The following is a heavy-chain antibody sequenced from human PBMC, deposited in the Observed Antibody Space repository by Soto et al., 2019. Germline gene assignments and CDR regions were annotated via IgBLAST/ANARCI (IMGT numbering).Heavy chain of an antibody. CDR3: EKEWHMQWLRYDWFDP. CDR1: GFTFSSYG. CDR2: ISYDGSNK. Sequence: QVQLVESGGGVVQPGRSLRLSCAASGFTFSSYGMHWVRQAPGKGLEWVAVISYDGSNKYYADSVKGRFTISRDNSKNTLYLQMNSLRAEDTAVYYCEKEWHMQWLRYDWFDPWGQGTLVTVSS. D-gene: IGHD6-19*01. V-gene: IGHV3-30*18. J-gene: IGHJ5*02.